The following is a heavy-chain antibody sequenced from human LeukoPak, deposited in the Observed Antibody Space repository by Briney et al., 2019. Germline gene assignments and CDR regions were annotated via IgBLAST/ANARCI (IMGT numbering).Heavy chain of an antibody. CDR2: IIPIFGTA. J-gene: IGHJ3*02. Sequence: SVKVSCKASGGTFSSYAVSWVRQAPGQGPEWMGGIIPIFGTANYAQKFQGRVTITADESTSTAYMELSSLRSEDTAVYYCARSNKYSSPEGDAFDIWGQGTMVTVSS. CDR1: GGTFSSYA. D-gene: IGHD6-6*01. CDR3: ARSNKYSSPEGDAFDI. V-gene: IGHV1-69*13.